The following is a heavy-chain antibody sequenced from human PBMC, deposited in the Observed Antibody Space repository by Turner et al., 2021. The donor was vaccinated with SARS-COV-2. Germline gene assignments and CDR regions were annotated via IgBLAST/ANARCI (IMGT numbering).Heavy chain of an antibody. CDR1: GGSISSGGYY. D-gene: IGHD2-2*01. CDR3: ARSRTSSNRFDY. Sequence: QVQLQESGPGLVKPSQTLSLTCTVSGGSISSGGYYWSWVRQHPGKGLEWIGYIYNSGNTYYTPSLKSRVTISVDSSKNQFSLKLSSVTAADTAVYFCARSRTSSNRFDYWGQGTLVTVSS. CDR2: IYNSGNT. V-gene: IGHV4-31*03. J-gene: IGHJ4*02.